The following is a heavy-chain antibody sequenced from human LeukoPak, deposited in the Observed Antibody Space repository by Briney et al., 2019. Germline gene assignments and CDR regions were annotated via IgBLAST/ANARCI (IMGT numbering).Heavy chain of an antibody. CDR2: IKQDGSEK. V-gene: IGHV3-7*01. J-gene: IGHJ6*03. D-gene: IGHD2-15*01. Sequence: GGSLRLSCAASGFTFSSYWISWVRQAPGKGLEWVANIKQDGSEKYYVDSVKGRFTISRDNAKNSPYLQMNSLRAEDTAVYYCARASFCSGGSCSIYYYYYLDVWGKGTTVTVSS. CDR1: GFTFSSYW. CDR3: ARASFCSGGSCSIYYYYYLDV.